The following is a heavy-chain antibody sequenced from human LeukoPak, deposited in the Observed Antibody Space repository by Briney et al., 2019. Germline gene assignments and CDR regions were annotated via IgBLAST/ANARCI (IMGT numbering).Heavy chain of an antibody. CDR3: ARHDYGVSTSGLNY. J-gene: IGHJ4*02. CDR1: GGSISSYY. D-gene: IGHD4-17*01. Sequence: ASETLSLTCTVSGGSISSYYWSWIRQPPGKGLEWIGYIYYSGSTNYNPSLKSRVTISVDTFKNQFSLKLSSVTAADTAVYYCARHDYGVSTSGLNYWGQGTLVTVSS. V-gene: IGHV4-59*01. CDR2: IYYSGST.